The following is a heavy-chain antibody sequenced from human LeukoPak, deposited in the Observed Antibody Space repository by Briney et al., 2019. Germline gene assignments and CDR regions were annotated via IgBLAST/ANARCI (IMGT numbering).Heavy chain of an antibody. CDR2: ISWNGGSI. CDR3: AKDRISGSYYNGELGY. D-gene: IGHD3-10*01. Sequence: GGSLRLSCAASGFIVNNKYMTWVRQAPGKGLEWVSGISWNGGSIGYADSVKGRFTISRDNAKNSLYLQMNSLRPEDTALYYCAKDRISGSYYNGELGYWGQGTLVTVSS. CDR1: GFIVNNKY. J-gene: IGHJ4*02. V-gene: IGHV3-9*01.